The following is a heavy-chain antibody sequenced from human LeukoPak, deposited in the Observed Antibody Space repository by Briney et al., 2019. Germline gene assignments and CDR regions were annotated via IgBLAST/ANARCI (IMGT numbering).Heavy chain of an antibody. CDR2: ISAYNGNT. D-gene: IGHD3-22*01. CDR1: GYTFTSYG. V-gene: IGHV1-18*01. Sequence: ASVKASCKDSGYTFTSYGISWVRQAPGQRLEWMGWISAYNGNTNYAQKLQGRVTMTTDTSTSTAYMELRSLRSEDTAVYYCASSYYDSSGPFDYWGQGTLVTVSS. CDR3: ASSYYDSSGPFDY. J-gene: IGHJ4*02.